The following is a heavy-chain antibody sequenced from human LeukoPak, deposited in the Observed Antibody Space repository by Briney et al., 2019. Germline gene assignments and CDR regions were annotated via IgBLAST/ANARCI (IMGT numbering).Heavy chain of an antibody. CDR3: AKDPAGAEYSSSWYHLDY. J-gene: IGHJ4*02. V-gene: IGHV3-30*02. CDR1: GFTFSSYG. D-gene: IGHD6-13*01. Sequence: GGSLRLSCAASGFTFSSYGMHWVRQAPGKGLEWVAFIRYDGSNKYYADSVKGRFTISRDNSKNTLYLQMNSLRAEDTAVYYCAKDPAGAEYSSSWYHLDYWGQGTLVTVSS. CDR2: IRYDGSNK.